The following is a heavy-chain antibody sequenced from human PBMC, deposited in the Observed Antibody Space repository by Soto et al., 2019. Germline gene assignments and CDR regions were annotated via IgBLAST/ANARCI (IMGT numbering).Heavy chain of an antibody. D-gene: IGHD2-2*01. CDR3: ARAPIVPTYGMDV. J-gene: IGHJ6*02. CDR2: IYATGAT. V-gene: IGHV4-4*07. Sequence: PSETLSLTCTVSGASISGFYWSWIRKSAGKGLEWIGRIYATGATDYNPSLKSRVMMSVDTSKNQFSLKLSSVTAADTAVYYCARAPIVPTYGMDVWGQGTTVTVSS. CDR1: GASISGFY.